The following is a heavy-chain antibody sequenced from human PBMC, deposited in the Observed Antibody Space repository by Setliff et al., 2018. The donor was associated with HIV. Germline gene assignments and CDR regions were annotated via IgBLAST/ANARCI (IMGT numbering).Heavy chain of an antibody. V-gene: IGHV3-30*04. D-gene: IGHD3-9*01. CDR3: ARDSRYFEMDWWFDP. Sequence: GESLKISCVASGFTFSTFAMHWVRQAPGKGLEWVAVIWYDGNNKYYADSVKGRFTISRDNSKNTLYVQMNSLRSEDTAVYYCARDSRYFEMDWWFDPWGQGTLVTVSS. J-gene: IGHJ5*02. CDR2: IWYDGNNK. CDR1: GFTFSTFA.